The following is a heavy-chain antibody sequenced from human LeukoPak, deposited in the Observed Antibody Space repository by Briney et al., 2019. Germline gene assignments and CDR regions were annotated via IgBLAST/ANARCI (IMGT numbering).Heavy chain of an antibody. CDR1: GYIFPNYW. J-gene: IGHJ3*02. CDR2: IYPGDSDT. Sequence: GESLKISCKGSGYIFPNYWIGWVRRMPGKGLEWMGIIYPGDSDTTYKPSFQWQGTISADKSISSAYLQWSSLKASDTALYYCARSRAEKVHVWGSYRQHDAFHIWAQGPRVTVSS. CDR3: ARSRAEKVHVWGSYRQHDAFHI. V-gene: IGHV5-51*01. D-gene: IGHD3-16*02.